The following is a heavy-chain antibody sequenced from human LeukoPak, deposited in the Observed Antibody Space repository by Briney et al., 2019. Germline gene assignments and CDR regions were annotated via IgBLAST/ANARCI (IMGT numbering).Heavy chain of an antibody. CDR2: INPNSGGT. D-gene: IGHD3-3*01. J-gene: IGHJ3*02. Sequence: ASVKVSCKASGYTFTGYYMHWVRQAPGQGLEWMGWINPNSGGTNYAQKFQGRVTMTRDTSISTAYMELSRLRSDVTAVYYCARADLEWLSSAFDIWGQGTMVTVSS. CDR3: ARADLEWLSSAFDI. V-gene: IGHV1-2*02. CDR1: GYTFTGYY.